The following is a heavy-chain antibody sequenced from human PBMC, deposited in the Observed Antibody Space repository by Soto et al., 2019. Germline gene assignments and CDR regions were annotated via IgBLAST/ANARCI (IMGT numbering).Heavy chain of an antibody. D-gene: IGHD1-26*01. CDR2: ISYDGSNK. CDR1: GFTFSSYA. J-gene: IGHJ4*02. Sequence: QVQLVESGGGVVQPGRSLRLSCAASGFTFSSYAMHWVRQAPGKGLEWVAVISYDGSNKYYADSVKGRFTISRDNSKNTLYLQKNTLRAGDRAVYYCARGGGGHYDYFDYWGQGTLVTVSS. CDR3: ARGGGGHYDYFDY. V-gene: IGHV3-30-3*01.